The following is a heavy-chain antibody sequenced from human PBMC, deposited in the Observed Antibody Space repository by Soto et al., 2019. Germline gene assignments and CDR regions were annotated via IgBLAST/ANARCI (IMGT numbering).Heavy chain of an antibody. V-gene: IGHV3-48*02. D-gene: IGHD3-22*01. Sequence: GGSLRLSCAASGFTFSSYSMNWVRQAPGKGLDWVSYISSSSSTIYYADSVKGRFTISRDNAKNSLYLQMNSLRDEDTAVYYCARTILDSSGYYGSRYYFDYWGQGTLVTVSS. J-gene: IGHJ4*02. CDR3: ARTILDSSGYYGSRYYFDY. CDR2: ISSSSSTI. CDR1: GFTFSSYS.